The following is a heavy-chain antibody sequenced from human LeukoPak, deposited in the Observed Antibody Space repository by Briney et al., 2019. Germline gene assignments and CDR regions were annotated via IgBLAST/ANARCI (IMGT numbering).Heavy chain of an antibody. CDR2: IYYSGST. CDR3: ARGHQPLTYYYYYDMDV. J-gene: IGHJ6*04. V-gene: IGHV4-59*01. D-gene: IGHD2-2*01. Sequence: SETLSLTCSVSGGSISSYYWSWIRQPPGKGLEWIGYIYYSGSTNYNPSLKSRVTISVDTSKNQFSLKLSSVTAADTAVYYCARGHQPLTYYYYYDMDVWGKGTTVTASS. CDR1: GGSISSYY.